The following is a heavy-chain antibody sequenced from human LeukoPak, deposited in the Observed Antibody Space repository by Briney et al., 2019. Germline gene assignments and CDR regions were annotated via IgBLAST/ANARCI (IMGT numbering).Heavy chain of an antibody. J-gene: IGHJ5*02. CDR1: GFTFSGSA. D-gene: IGHD1-26*01. Sequence: GGSLRLSCAASGFTFSGSAIHWVRQSSGKGLEWVGQIDKKDKGYATATAYAASVKGRFTISRDDSINTAYLQMKSLKTEDTALYYCTRDSGTYNWFGPWGQGTLVTVSS. V-gene: IGHV3-73*01. CDR3: TRDSGTYNWFGP. CDR2: IDKKDKGYATAT.